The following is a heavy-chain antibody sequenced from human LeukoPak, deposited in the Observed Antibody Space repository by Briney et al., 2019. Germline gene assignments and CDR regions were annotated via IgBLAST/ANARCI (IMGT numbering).Heavy chain of an antibody. Sequence: SETLSLTCTVSGGFISSSSYYWGWIRQPPVKGLEWIGSIYYSGSIYYNPSLKSRVTISVDTSKNQFSLKPSSVTAAGTAVYYCARRSGIAAAGTRYWGQGTLVTVSS. D-gene: IGHD6-13*01. CDR3: ARRSGIAAAGTRY. CDR1: GGFISSSSYY. CDR2: IYYSGSI. V-gene: IGHV4-39*07. J-gene: IGHJ4*02.